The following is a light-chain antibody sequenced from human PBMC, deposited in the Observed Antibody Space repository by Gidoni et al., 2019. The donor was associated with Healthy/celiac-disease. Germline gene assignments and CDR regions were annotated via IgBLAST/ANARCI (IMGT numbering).Light chain of an antibody. Sequence: DIQMTQSPSSLYASVGDRVTITCRASQSISSYLNWYQQKPGNAPKLLIYAASSLKSGVPSSFSGSGSGTDFTITISSLQPEDFATYYCQQSYSTPYTFGQGTKLEIK. CDR2: AAS. J-gene: IGKJ2*01. V-gene: IGKV1-39*01. CDR3: QQSYSTPYT. CDR1: QSISSY.